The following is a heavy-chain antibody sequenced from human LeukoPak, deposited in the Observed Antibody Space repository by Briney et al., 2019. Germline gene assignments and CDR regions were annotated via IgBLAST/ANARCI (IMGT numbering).Heavy chain of an antibody. V-gene: IGHV4-59*12. CDR2: ISDSGGT. J-gene: IGHJ5*02. CDR1: VGSISTYY. CDR3: ARSPHNSAWYEKWFDP. Sequence: SETLSLTCTVSVGSISTYYWSWIRQPPGKGLEWIADISDSGGTNYNPSLDNRVTVSIDSSKNQFSLKLSSVTAADTAVFYCARSPHNSAWYEKWFDPWGQGTLVTVSS. D-gene: IGHD6-19*01.